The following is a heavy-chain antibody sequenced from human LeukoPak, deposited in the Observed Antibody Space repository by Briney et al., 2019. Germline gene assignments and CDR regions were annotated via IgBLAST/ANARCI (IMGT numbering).Heavy chain of an antibody. CDR2: ISYDGSNK. J-gene: IGHJ3*02. Sequence: PGRSLRLSCAASGFTFSSYGMHWVRQAPGKGLEWVAVISYDGSNKYYADSVKGRFTISRDNSKNTLYLQMNSLRAEDTAVYYCAKDRGWRGYSGSRIWGQGTMVTVSS. V-gene: IGHV3-30*18. CDR1: GFTFSSYG. CDR3: AKDRGWRGYSGSRI. D-gene: IGHD1-26*01.